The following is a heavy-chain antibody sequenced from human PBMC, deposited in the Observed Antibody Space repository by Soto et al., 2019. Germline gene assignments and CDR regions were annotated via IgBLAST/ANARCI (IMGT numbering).Heavy chain of an antibody. V-gene: IGHV1-2*02. Sequence: ASVKVSCKASGYTFTGYYMHWVRQAPGRGLEWMGWINPNSGGTSYAQKFQGRVTMTRDTSISTAYMELSRLRSDGTAVYYCARDRYYYDSSGYYVVSVYGMDVWGQGTTVTVSS. CDR2: INPNSGGT. D-gene: IGHD3-22*01. CDR1: GYTFTGYY. J-gene: IGHJ6*02. CDR3: ARDRYYYDSSGYYVVSVYGMDV.